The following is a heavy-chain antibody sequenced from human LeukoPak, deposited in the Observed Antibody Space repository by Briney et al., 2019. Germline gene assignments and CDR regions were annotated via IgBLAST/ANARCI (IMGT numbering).Heavy chain of an antibody. J-gene: IGHJ3*02. CDR3: ARPIGSSDAFDI. Sequence: SETLSLTCTVSGGSIRSHYWSWIRQPPGKGLEWIGYIYYSGSTNYNPSLKSRVTISLDTSKNQFSLNLSSVTAADTAVYYCARPIGSSDAFDIWGQGTMVTVSS. CDR1: GGSIRSHY. V-gene: IGHV4-59*11. CDR2: IYYSGST. D-gene: IGHD1-26*01.